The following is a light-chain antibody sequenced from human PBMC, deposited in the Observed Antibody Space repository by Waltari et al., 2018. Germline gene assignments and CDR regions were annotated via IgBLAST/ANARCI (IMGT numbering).Light chain of an antibody. V-gene: IGLV2-14*01. J-gene: IGLJ1*01. Sequence: QSALTQPASVSGSPGQSITISCTGPTSDVGGYNFVSWYQQHPGIAPKLMIYDVNKRPSGVSNRFSGSKSGNTASLTISGLQAEDEADYYCSSYTSSATYVFGAGTKVTVL. CDR1: TSDVGGYNF. CDR3: SSYTSSATYV. CDR2: DVN.